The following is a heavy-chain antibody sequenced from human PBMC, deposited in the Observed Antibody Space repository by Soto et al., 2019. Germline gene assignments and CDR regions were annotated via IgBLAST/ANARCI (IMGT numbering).Heavy chain of an antibody. CDR1: GFTFSDYG. CDR2: ISYDGSLK. D-gene: IGHD3-10*01. CDR3: AKAQSYRATYGKKHNNRLRFNYGFDI. V-gene: IGHV3-30*18. J-gene: IGHJ6*02. Sequence: QELLEESGGGVVQPGRSLRLSCAASGFTFSDYGMHWDHQAPGKGLEWVALISYDGSLKYYADSVTGRFTISRAHTNSTLFMQMDNLRPDDTAVYFCAKAQSYRATYGKKHNNRLRFNYGFDIWGQGTTVTVSS.